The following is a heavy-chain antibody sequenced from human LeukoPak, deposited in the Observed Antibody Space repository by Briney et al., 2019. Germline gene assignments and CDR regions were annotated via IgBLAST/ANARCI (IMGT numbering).Heavy chain of an antibody. Sequence: SETMSLTCTVSAGSISSSSYYWGWIRHPPGKGLEWIASIYYSGTTYYNPSLKSRVTISVDTSKNQFSLKLSSVTAADTAVYYCARDSASSYYDFWSGYYSVGENWFDPWGQGTLVTVSS. CDR3: ARDSASSYYDFWSGYYSVGENWFDP. V-gene: IGHV4-39*07. J-gene: IGHJ5*02. CDR2: IYYSGTT. CDR1: AGSISSSSYY. D-gene: IGHD3-3*01.